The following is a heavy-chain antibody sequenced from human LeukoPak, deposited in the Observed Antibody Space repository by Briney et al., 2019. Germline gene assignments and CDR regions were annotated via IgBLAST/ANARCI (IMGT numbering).Heavy chain of an antibody. CDR2: IIPIFGTA. D-gene: IGHD3-22*01. Sequence: SVKVSCKASGGTFSSYAISWVRQAPGQGLEWMGGIIPIFGTANYAQKFQGRVTITADESTSTAYMELSSLRSEDTAVYYCASGYYDSSGYYDYWGQGTLVTVSS. CDR3: ASGYYDSSGYYDY. CDR1: GGTFSSYA. V-gene: IGHV1-69*13. J-gene: IGHJ4*02.